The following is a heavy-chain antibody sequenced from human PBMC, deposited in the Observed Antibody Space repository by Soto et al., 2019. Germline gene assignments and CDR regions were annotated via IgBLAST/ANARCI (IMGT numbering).Heavy chain of an antibody. J-gene: IGHJ4*02. CDR3: AKGGDIVVVVIWYYFDY. V-gene: IGHV3-23*01. D-gene: IGHD3-22*01. CDR2: ISGSGGST. Sequence: GGSLILSCAASGFTFSSYAMSWVRQAPGKGLEWVSAISGSGGSTYYADSVKGRFTISRDNSKNTMYLQMNSMRAEDTAVYYCAKGGDIVVVVIWYYFDYWGQGTLVTVSS. CDR1: GFTFSSYA.